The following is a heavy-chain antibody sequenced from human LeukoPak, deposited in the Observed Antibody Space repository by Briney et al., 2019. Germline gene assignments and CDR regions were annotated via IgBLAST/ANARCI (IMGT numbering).Heavy chain of an antibody. J-gene: IGHJ5*02. CDR2: ISGSGGST. CDR3: AKAGLGYCSSTSCYLSWFDP. V-gene: IGHV3-23*01. D-gene: IGHD2-2*01. Sequence: GGSLRLSCAASGFTFSSYVLSWVRQAPGKGLEWVSAISGSGGSTYYADSVKGRFTISRDNSKNTLYLQMNSLRAEDTAVYYCAKAGLGYCSSTSCYLSWFDPWGQGTLVTVSS. CDR1: GFTFSSYV.